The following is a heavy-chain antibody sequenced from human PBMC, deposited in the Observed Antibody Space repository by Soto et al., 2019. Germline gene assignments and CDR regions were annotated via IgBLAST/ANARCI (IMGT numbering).Heavy chain of an antibody. J-gene: IGHJ5*02. CDR3: AKWSGCGDA. Sequence: EVQLLESGGGLVQPGGSLRLSCAASGFTLSGNSMAWVRQAPGKMLQWVSGISNDGSTTFYADSVRGRFTISRDTSTNTLYLQMDSLRVEDTAVYFCAKWSGCGDAWGQGTLVTVSS. CDR2: ISNDGSTT. D-gene: IGHD3-10*01. V-gene: IGHV3-23*01. CDR1: GFTLSGNS.